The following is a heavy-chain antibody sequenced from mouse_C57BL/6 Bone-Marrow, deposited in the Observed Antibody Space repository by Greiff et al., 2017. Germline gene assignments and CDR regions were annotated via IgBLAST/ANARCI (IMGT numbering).Heavy chain of an antibody. CDR1: GFTFSDYY. D-gene: IGHD2-1*01. Sequence: EVMLVESEGGLVQPGSSMKLSCTASGFTFSDYYMAWVRQVPEKGLEWVANINYDGSSTYYLDSLKSRFILSRDNAKNILYLQMSSLKSEDTATYYCARDDGLLEDYWGQGTSVTVSS. CDR3: ARDDGLLEDY. J-gene: IGHJ4*01. V-gene: IGHV5-16*01. CDR2: INYDGSST.